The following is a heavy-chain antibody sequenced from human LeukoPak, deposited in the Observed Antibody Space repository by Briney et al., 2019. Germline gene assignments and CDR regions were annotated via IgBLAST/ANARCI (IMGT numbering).Heavy chain of an antibody. CDR2: IYSGGST. Sequence: QPGGSLRLSCAASGFTVSSNYMSWVRQAPGKGLELVSVIYSGGSTYYADPVKGRFTISRDNSKNTLYLQMNSLRAEDTAVYYCARDRRDGNYFDYWGQGNLVTVSS. V-gene: IGHV3-66*02. CDR3: ARDRRDGNYFDY. CDR1: GFTVSSNY. D-gene: IGHD5-24*01. J-gene: IGHJ4*02.